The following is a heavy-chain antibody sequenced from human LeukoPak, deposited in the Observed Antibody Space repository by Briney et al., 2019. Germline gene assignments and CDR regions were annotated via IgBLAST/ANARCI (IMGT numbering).Heavy chain of an antibody. CDR3: ARDLQPYGGNSLDAFDL. CDR2: ISYDGSNK. V-gene: IGHV3-30-3*01. J-gene: IGHJ3*01. D-gene: IGHD4-23*01. CDR1: GFTFSSYA. Sequence: PGGALRLSCAASGFTFSSYAMHWVRQAPGRGVEGVAVISYDGSNKYYADSVKGRFTISRDHSKNPLYLQMNRLRAEDTAVYYCARDLQPYGGNSLDAFDLWGQGTMVTVSS.